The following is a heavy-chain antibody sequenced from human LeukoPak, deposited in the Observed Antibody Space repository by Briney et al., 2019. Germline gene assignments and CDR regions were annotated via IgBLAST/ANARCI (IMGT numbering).Heavy chain of an antibody. D-gene: IGHD3-10*01. CDR3: ARAVGNYYGSGRYWYFDL. Sequence: GGSLRLSCAASGFTFSSYAMSWVRQAPGKGLEWVSAISGSGGSTYYADSVKGRFTISRDNSKNTLYLQMNSLRAEDTAVYYCARAVGNYYGSGRYWYFDLWGRGTLVTVSS. CDR2: ISGSGGST. V-gene: IGHV3-23*01. CDR1: GFTFSSYA. J-gene: IGHJ2*01.